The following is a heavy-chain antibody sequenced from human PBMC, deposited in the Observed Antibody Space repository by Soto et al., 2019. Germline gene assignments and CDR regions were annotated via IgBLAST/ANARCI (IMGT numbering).Heavy chain of an antibody. CDR3: ARDQPLEYDSSGGPRYYYYGMDV. CDR1: GGTFSSYA. J-gene: IGHJ6*02. Sequence: SVKVSCKASGGTFSSYAISWVRQAPGQGLEWMGGIIPIFGTANYAQKFQGRVTITADESTSTAYMELSSLRSEDTAVYYCARDQPLEYDSSGGPRYYYYGMDVWGQGTTVTVSS. D-gene: IGHD3-22*01. V-gene: IGHV1-69*13. CDR2: IIPIFGTA.